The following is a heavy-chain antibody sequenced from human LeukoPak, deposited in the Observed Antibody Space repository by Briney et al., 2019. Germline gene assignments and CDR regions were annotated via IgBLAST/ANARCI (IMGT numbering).Heavy chain of an antibody. CDR1: GFTFSSYW. CDR3: ARVRGSSSPFDY. Sequence: GGSLRLSCSASGFTFSSYWMSWVRQAPGKGLERVANIKQDGSEKYYVDSVRGRFTISRDNAKNSLYLQMNSLRAEDTAVYYCARVRGSSSPFDYWGQGTLVTVSS. D-gene: IGHD6-6*01. V-gene: IGHV3-7*01. CDR2: IKQDGSEK. J-gene: IGHJ4*02.